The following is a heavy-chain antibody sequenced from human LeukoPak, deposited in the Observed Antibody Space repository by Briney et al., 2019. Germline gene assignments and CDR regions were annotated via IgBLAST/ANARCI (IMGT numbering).Heavy chain of an antibody. Sequence: SETLSLTCTVSGGSISGYYWSWIRQPAGKGLEWIGYIYYSGSTNYNPSLKSRVTISVDKSKNQFSLKLSSVTAADTAVYYCARVRPVHYDILTGYYPLIYFDYWGQGTLVTVSS. CDR2: IYYSGST. V-gene: IGHV4-59*12. D-gene: IGHD3-9*01. CDR1: GGSISGYY. J-gene: IGHJ4*02. CDR3: ARVRPVHYDILTGYYPLIYFDY.